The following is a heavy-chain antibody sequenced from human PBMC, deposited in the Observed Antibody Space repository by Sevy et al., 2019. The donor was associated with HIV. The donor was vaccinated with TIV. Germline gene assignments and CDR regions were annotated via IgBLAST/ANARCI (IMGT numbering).Heavy chain of an antibody. CDR2: INPNSGGT. CDR3: ARPWEQVYYYYGMDV. Sequence: ASVKVSCKASGYTFTGYYMHWVRQAPGQGLEWMGWINPNSGGTNYAQEFQGRVTMTRDTSISTAYMELSRLRSDDTAVYYCARPWEQVYYYYGMDVWGQRTTVTVSS. J-gene: IGHJ6*02. CDR1: GYTFTGYY. D-gene: IGHD1-26*01. V-gene: IGHV1-2*02.